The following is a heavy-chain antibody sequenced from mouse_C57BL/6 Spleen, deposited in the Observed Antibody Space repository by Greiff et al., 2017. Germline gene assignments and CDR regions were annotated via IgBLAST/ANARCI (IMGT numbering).Heavy chain of an antibody. CDR1: GYTFTDYE. J-gene: IGHJ3*01. D-gene: IGHD2-5*01. Sequence: VQLKQSGAELVRPGASVTLSCKASGYTFTDYEMHWVKQTPVHGLEWIGAIDPETGGTAYNQKFKGKAILTADKSSSTAYMELRSLTSEDSAVYYCTRKGAYYSKGDWFAYWGQGTLVTVSA. CDR2: IDPETGGT. CDR3: TRKGAYYSKGDWFAY. V-gene: IGHV1-15*01.